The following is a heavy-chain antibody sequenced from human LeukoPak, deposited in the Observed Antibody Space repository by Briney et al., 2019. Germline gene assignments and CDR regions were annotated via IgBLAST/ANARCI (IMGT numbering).Heavy chain of an antibody. D-gene: IGHD6-19*01. J-gene: IGHJ4*02. V-gene: IGHV4-34*01. Sequence: SETLSLTCAVYGGSFSGYYWSWIRRPPGKGLEWIGEINHSGSTNYNPSLKSRVTISVDTSKNQFSLKLSSVTAADTAVYYCAESIAVAGHYFDYWGQGTLVTVSS. CDR3: AESIAVAGHYFDY. CDR1: GGSFSGYY. CDR2: INHSGST.